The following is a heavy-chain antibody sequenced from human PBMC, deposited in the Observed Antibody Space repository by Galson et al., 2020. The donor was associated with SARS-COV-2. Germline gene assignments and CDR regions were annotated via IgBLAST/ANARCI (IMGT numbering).Heavy chain of an antibody. D-gene: IGHD2-2*01. J-gene: IGHJ6*03. V-gene: IGHV3-21*01. CDR1: GFTFSSYS. Sequence: NSGGSLRLSCAASGFTFSSYSMNWVRQAPGKGLEWVSSISSSSSYIYYADSVKGRFTISRDNAKNSLYLQMNSLRAEDTAVYYCARVEVPAAKEWFYYYYYMDVWGKGTTVTVSS. CDR3: ARVEVPAAKEWFYYYYYMDV. CDR2: ISSSSSYI.